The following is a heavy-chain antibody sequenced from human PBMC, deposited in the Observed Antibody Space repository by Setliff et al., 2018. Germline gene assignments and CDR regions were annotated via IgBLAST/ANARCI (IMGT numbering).Heavy chain of an antibody. D-gene: IGHD4-17*01. J-gene: IGHJ1*01. V-gene: IGHV5-51*01. CDR2: IYPGDSDT. CDR3: ARRAVTAEYFQH. Sequence: GESLKISCKGSGYSFTTYWIGWVRQMPGKGLEWMGIIYPGDSDTRYSPSFQGQVTISADKSISTAYLQLSSLKASDTAIYYCARRAVTAEYFQHWGHGTLVTVSA. CDR1: GYSFTTYW.